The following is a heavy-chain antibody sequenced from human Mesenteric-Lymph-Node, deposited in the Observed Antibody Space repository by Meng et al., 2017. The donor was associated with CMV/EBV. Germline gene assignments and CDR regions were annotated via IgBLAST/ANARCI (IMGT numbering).Heavy chain of an antibody. Sequence: GYSFTSYWIGWVRQMPGKGLEWMGVIYPGDSDTRYSPSFEGQVTMSAEKSISTAYLQWSSLKASDTAIYYCARHRYCSSTSCSDFDHWGQGTLVTVSS. CDR3: ARHRYCSSTSCSDFDH. CDR1: GYSFTSYW. V-gene: IGHV5-51*01. CDR2: IYPGDSDT. J-gene: IGHJ4*02. D-gene: IGHD2-2*01.